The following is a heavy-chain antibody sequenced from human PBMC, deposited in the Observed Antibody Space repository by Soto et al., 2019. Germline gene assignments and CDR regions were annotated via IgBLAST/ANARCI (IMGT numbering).Heavy chain of an antibody. CDR2: ISSNGGST. J-gene: IGHJ4*02. D-gene: IGHD3-16*01. V-gene: IGHV3-64D*06. CDR3: VKDREWGMATRSFDY. CDR1: GFTFSSYA. Sequence: PGGSLRLSCSASGFTFSSYAMHWVRQAPGKGLEYVSAISSNGGSTYYADSVKGRFTISRDNSKNTLYLQMSSLRAEDTAVYYCVKDREWGMATRSFDYWGQGTLGTVSS.